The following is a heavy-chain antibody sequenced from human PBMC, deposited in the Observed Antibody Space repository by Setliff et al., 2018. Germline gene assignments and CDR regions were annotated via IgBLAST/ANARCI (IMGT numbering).Heavy chain of an antibody. Sequence: HGESLKISCAASGFRFSRHWMTWVRQAPGKGLEWVANINQDGGGESYVDSVKGRFSISRDNAKNSLYLQMNSLRVEDTAVYYCAKGGTHESDYWGQGTLVTVSS. CDR1: GFRFSRHW. J-gene: IGHJ4*02. CDR3: AKGGTHESDY. D-gene: IGHD3-16*01. CDR2: INQDGGGE. V-gene: IGHV3-7*03.